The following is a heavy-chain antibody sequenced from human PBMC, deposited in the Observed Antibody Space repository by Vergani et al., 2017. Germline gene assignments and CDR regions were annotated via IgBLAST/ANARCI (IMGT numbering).Heavy chain of an antibody. J-gene: IGHJ2*01. CDR3: ARGFVPRSITGTRYFDL. Sequence: QVQLQESGPGLVKPSETLSLTCTVSGGSISSYYWSWIRQPAGKGLEWIGRIYTSGSTNYNPSLKSRVTMSVDTSKNQFSLKLSSVTAADTAVYYCARGFVPRSITGTRYFDLWGRGTLVTVSS. CDR2: IYTSGST. CDR1: GGSISSYY. V-gene: IGHV4-4*07. D-gene: IGHD1-20*01.